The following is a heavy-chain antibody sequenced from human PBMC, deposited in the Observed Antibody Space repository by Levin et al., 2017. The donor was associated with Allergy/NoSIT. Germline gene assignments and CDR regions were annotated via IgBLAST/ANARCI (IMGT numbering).Heavy chain of an antibody. CDR3: ARGGCSSTSCLDN. CDR1: GFTFSNYY. J-gene: IGHJ4*02. D-gene: IGHD2-2*01. V-gene: IGHV3-74*01. CDR2: VISDGSIT. Sequence: GGSLRLSCAASGFTFSNYYMHWVRQAPGKGLVWVSRVISDGSITDYADSVKGRFTISRDNAGNTLYLQMNSLRAEDTAVYYCARGGCSSTSCLDNWGQGILVTISS.